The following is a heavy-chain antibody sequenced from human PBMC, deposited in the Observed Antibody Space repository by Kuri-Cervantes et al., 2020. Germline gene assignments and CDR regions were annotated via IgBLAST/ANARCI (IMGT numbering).Heavy chain of an antibody. V-gene: IGHV4-39*01. J-gene: IGHJ6*03. D-gene: IGHD2-2*01. Sequence: SETLSLTCTVSGGSISSSIYYWGWIRQPPGKGLEWIGSIYYSGNTYYNPSLKSRVTISVDTSKNEFSLKLSSVTAADTAVYFCARQRLGYCTSTNCSKEEGYYYYYMDVWGGGTTVTVSS. CDR1: GGSISSSIYY. CDR2: IYYSGNT. CDR3: ARQRLGYCTSTNCSKEEGYYYYYMDV.